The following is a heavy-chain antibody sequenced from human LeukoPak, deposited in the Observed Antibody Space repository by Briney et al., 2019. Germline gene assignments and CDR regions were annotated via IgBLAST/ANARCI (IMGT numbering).Heavy chain of an antibody. V-gene: IGHV3-30*18. J-gene: IGHJ4*02. CDR1: GFTFSSYG. CDR3: AKPYYYDSSGYSTLYFDY. CDR2: ISYDGSNK. D-gene: IGHD3-22*01. Sequence: AGGSLRLSCAASGFTFSSYGMHWVRQAPGKGLEWVAVISYDGSNKYYADSVKGRFTISRDNSKNTLYLQMNSLRAEDTAVYYCAKPYYYDSSGYSTLYFDYWGQGTLVTVSS.